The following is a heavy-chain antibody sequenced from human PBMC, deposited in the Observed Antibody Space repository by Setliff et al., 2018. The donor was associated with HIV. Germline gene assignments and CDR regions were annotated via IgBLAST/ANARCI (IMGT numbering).Heavy chain of an antibody. CDR2: IYSSGST. V-gene: IGHV4-59*08. CDR3: ARHLRPRGVAVSDAFDI. Sequence: SENLSLTCSVAGGSISSYYWSWIRQPPGKGLECIGYIYSSGSTNYNPSLKSRVTISVDTSKNQLSLKLRSVTAADTAVYYCARHLRPRGVAVSDAFDIWGQGTMVTVSS. CDR1: GGSISSYY. D-gene: IGHD2-15*01. J-gene: IGHJ3*02.